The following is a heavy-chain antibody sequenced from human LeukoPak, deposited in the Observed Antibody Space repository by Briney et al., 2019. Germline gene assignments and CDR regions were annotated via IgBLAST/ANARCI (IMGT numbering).Heavy chain of an antibody. J-gene: IGHJ6*02. D-gene: IGHD2-15*01. V-gene: IGHV3-21*01. CDR3: ARDVGADV. CDR1: GFTFSSYS. Sequence: PGGSLRLFCAASGFTFSSYSMNWVRQAPGKGLEWVSSISSSSSYIYHADSVKGRFTISRDNARNSLYLQMNSLRAEDTAVYYCARDVGADVWGQGTTVTVSS. CDR2: ISSSSSYI.